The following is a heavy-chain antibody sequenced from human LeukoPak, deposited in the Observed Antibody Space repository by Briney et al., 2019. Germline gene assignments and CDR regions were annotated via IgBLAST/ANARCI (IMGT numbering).Heavy chain of an antibody. V-gene: IGHV3-23*01. D-gene: IGHD2-2*01. Sequence: PGGSLRLSCAASRFTFNSFVISWVRQAPGKCLDSISSISASGGSTFYADSVKGRFTISRDNSKNTLFLQMYGLRAEDTAVYYCVKGPRGDTIVTLPAALHWGQGTLVTVSS. J-gene: IGHJ4*02. CDR3: VKGPRGDTIVTLPAALH. CDR1: RFTFNSFV. CDR2: ISASGGST.